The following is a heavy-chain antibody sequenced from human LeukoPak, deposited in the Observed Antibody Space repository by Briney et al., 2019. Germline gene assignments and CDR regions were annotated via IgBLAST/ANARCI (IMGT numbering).Heavy chain of an antibody. D-gene: IGHD2-15*01. V-gene: IGHV3-11*01. J-gene: IGHJ4*02. CDR3: ARGLGYCSGGSCYSVFPIDC. CDR1: GGSFSGYY. CDR2: ISSGSTI. Sequence: LSLTCAVYGGSFSGYYWSWIRQAPGKGLEWVSYISSGSTIYYADSVKGRFTISRDNAKNSLYLQMNSLRAEDTAVYYCARGLGYCSGGSCYSVFPIDCWGQGTLVTVSS.